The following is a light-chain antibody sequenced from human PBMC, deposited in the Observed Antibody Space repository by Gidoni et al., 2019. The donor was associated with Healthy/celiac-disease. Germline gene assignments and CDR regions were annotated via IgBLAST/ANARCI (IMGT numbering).Light chain of an antibody. V-gene: IGKV3-15*01. Sequence: EIVMTQSPATLSVSPGERATLSCRASQSVSSNLAWYQQKPGQAPRLLIYGASTRATGIPARFSGSGSGTEFTLTISSLQSEDFAVYYCQQYNNWPPLXLXGGTKVEIK. CDR2: GAS. J-gene: IGKJ4*01. CDR3: QQYNNWPPLX. CDR1: QSVSSN.